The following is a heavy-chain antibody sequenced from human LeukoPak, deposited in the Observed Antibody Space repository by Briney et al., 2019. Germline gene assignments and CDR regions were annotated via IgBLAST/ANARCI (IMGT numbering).Heavy chain of an antibody. CDR3: ASPSTTSHYFDY. CDR2: INHSGST. CDR1: GGSFSGYY. J-gene: IGHJ4*02. Sequence: SETLSLTCAVYGGSFSGYYWSWIRQPPGKGLEWIGEINHSGSTNYNPSLKSRVTISVDTSKNQFSLKLSSVTAADTAVYYCASPSTTSHYFDYRGQGTLVTVSS. D-gene: IGHD2-2*01. V-gene: IGHV4-34*01.